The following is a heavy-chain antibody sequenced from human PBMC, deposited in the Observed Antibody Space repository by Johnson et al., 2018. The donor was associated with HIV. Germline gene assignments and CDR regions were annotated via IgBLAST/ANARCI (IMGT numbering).Heavy chain of an antibody. CDR1: GFTFSSYA. CDR2: ISGSGGST. J-gene: IGHJ3*02. Sequence: MLLVESGGGVVQPGRSLRLSCAASGFTFSSYAMSWVRQAPGKGLVWVSAISGSGGSTYYADSVKGRFTISRDNSKNTLYLQMNSLRAEDTAVYYCATYYYDSSGYSYAFDIWGQGTMVTVSS. CDR3: ATYYYDSSGYSYAFDI. V-gene: IGHV3-23*04. D-gene: IGHD3-22*01.